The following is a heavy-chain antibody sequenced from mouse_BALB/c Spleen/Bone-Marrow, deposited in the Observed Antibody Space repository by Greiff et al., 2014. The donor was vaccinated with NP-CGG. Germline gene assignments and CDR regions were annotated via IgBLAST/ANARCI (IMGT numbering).Heavy chain of an antibody. CDR2: ISSGGST. V-gene: IGHV5-6-5*01. Sequence: EVKLMESGGGLVKPGGSLKLSCAASGFTFSSYAMSWVCQTPEKSLEWVASISSGGSTYYPDSVKGRFTISRDNARNILYLQMSSLRSEDTAMYYCAREVDGWYYFDCWGQGTTLTVSS. CDR3: AREVDGWYYFDC. D-gene: IGHD2-3*01. J-gene: IGHJ2*01. CDR1: GFTFSSYA.